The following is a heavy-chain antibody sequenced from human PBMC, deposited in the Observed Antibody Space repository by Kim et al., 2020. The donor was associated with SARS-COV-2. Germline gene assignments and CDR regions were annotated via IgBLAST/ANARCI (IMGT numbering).Heavy chain of an antibody. CDR2: ISWNSGSI. V-gene: IGHV3-9*01. D-gene: IGHD3-3*01. CDR1: GFTFGDYA. CDR3: AKDIGITIFGVVIIEDFGMDV. J-gene: IGHJ6*02. Sequence: GGSLRLSCAASGFTFGDYAMHWVRQAPGKGLEWVSGISWNSGSIGYADSVKGRFTISRDNAKNSLYLQMNSLRAEDTALYYCAKDIGITIFGVVIIEDFGMDVWGQGTTVTVSS.